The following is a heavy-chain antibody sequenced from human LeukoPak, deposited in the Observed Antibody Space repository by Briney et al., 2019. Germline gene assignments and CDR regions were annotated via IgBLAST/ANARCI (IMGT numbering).Heavy chain of an antibody. J-gene: IGHJ4*02. CDR2: INEDGSER. Sequence: PGGSLRLSCVASGFTFSSYWMSWVRQAPGKGLEWLANINEDGSERFYVDSVKGRFTISRDNAKNSLYLQMNSLRVDDTGVYYYARASWVSNADAVWWGQGTVVTVSS. D-gene: IGHD1-1*01. CDR1: GFTFSSYW. V-gene: IGHV3-7*03. CDR3: ARASWVSNADAVW.